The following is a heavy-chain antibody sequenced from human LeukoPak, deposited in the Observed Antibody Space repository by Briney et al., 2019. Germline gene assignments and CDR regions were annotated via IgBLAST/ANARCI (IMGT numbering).Heavy chain of an antibody. J-gene: IGHJ2*01. V-gene: IGHV3-7*01. CDR1: GFTFSSYW. CDR3: ARSSGYYYAWYFDL. CDR2: IKQDGSEK. D-gene: IGHD3-22*01. Sequence: GGSLRLSSAASGFTFSSYWMSWVRQAPGKGLEWEANIKQDGSEKYYVDSVKGRFTISRDNAKNSLYLQMNSLRAEDTAVYYCARSSGYYYAWYFDLWGRGTLVTVSS.